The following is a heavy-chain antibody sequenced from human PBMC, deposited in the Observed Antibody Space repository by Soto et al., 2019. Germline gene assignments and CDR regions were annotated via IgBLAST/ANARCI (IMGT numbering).Heavy chain of an antibody. J-gene: IGHJ4*02. CDR2: MNADNGNT. CDR1: GVTFTNSA. V-gene: IGHV1-3*01. Sequence: GVSVKVSCKAPGVTFTNSAVTWVRQAPGQRLEWMGWMNADNGNTKYSQKVQGRVTITRDTSASTAYMELSSLRSEDTAVYYCARGPEESSSWFLDYWGQGTLVTVSS. CDR3: ARGPEESSSWFLDY. D-gene: IGHD6-13*01.